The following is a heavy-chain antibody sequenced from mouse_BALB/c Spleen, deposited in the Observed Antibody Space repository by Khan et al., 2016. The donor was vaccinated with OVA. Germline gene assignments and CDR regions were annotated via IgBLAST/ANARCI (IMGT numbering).Heavy chain of an antibody. CDR1: GYTFISYT. CDR2: INPSNGYT. CDR3: VRDGAYHRNDGWFAY. Sequence: QMQLEESGAELARPGASVKMSCKASGYTFISYTIHWIKKRPGQGLEWIGYINPSNGYTNYNQKFKDKATLTTDKSSTTAYLQLSSLTSDDSAVYNCVRDGAYHRNDGWFAYWGQGTLVTDSA. V-gene: IGHV1-4*01. J-gene: IGHJ3*01. D-gene: IGHD2-14*01.